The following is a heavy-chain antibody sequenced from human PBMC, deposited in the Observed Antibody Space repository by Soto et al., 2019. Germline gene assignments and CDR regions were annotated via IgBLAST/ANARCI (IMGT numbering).Heavy chain of an antibody. J-gene: IGHJ4*02. CDR3: ARYCSSTSCCNFDY. CDR2: MNPNSGNT. V-gene: IGHV1-8*01. D-gene: IGHD2-2*01. Sequence: ASVKVSCKASGYTFTSYDINWVRQATGQGLEWMGWMNPNSGNTGYAQKFQGRVTMTRNTSISTAYMELSSLRSEDTAVYYCARYCSSTSCCNFDYWGQGTLVTVSS. CDR1: GYTFTSYD.